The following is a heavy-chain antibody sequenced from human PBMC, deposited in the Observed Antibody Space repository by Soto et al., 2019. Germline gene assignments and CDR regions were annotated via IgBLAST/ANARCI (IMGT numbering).Heavy chain of an antibody. J-gene: IGHJ4*02. D-gene: IGHD6-19*01. CDR3: ARVSGWYYFDY. V-gene: IGHV1-3*01. Sequence: QVQLVQSGAEGKKPGASVKVSCKASGYTFSSYAMHWVRQAPGQRLEWMGWINAGNGNTKYSQKFQGRVTITRDTSASTAYMELSSLRSEDTAVYYCARVSGWYYFDYWGQGTLVTVSS. CDR2: INAGNGNT. CDR1: GYTFSSYA.